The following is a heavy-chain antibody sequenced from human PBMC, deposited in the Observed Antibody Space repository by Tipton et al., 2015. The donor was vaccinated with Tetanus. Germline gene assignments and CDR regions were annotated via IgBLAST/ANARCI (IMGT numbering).Heavy chain of an antibody. V-gene: IGHV4-34*01. CDR2: INQSGST. Sequence: TLSLTCAVYGGSFSGYYWSWIRQPPGKGLEWIGEINQSGSTNYNPSLKSRVTISVDTSKNQFSLKLSSVTAADTAVYYCARGRHYDYVWGSYRYGEYYFDYWGQGTLVTVSS. CDR1: GGSFSGYY. J-gene: IGHJ4*02. CDR3: ARGRHYDYVWGSYRYGEYYFDY. D-gene: IGHD3-16*02.